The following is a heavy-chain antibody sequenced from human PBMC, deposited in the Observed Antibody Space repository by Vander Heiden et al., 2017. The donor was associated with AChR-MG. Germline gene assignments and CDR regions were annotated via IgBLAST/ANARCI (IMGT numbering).Heavy chain of an antibody. CDR3: ARDFNYFDSRGFDFFDY. D-gene: IGHD3-22*01. CDR1: GFIFTSYS. V-gene: IGHV3-48*02. Sequence: EVQLVESGGGLVQPGGSLRLSCVASGFIFTSYSMNWVRQAPGKGLEWLSYISSSSSTIYYADSVKGRFTISRDNAKNSVYLQMNSLRDEDTAVYYCARDFNYFDSRGFDFFDYWGQGTLVTVSS. CDR2: ISSSSSTI. J-gene: IGHJ4*02.